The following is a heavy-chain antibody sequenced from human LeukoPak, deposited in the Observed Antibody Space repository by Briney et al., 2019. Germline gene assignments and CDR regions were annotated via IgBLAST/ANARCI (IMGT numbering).Heavy chain of an antibody. CDR3: ARDAYYYDSSGYYPDAFDI. Sequence: GGSLRLSCAASGFTLSSYSMNWVRQAPGKGLEWVSSISSSSSYIYYADSVKGRFTISRDNAKNSLYLQMNSLRAEDTAVYYCARDAYYYDSSGYYPDAFDIWGQGTMVTASS. V-gene: IGHV3-21*01. CDR1: GFTLSSYS. J-gene: IGHJ3*02. CDR2: ISSSSSYI. D-gene: IGHD3-22*01.